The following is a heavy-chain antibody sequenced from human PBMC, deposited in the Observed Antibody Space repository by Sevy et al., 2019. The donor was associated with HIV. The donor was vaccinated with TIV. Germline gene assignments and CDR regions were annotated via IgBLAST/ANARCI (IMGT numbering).Heavy chain of an antibody. D-gene: IGHD6-19*01. CDR2: INPYGNSV. CDR3: ARAPADYSTGWSAD. CDR1: GFTFSNHW. Sequence: GGSLRLSCAVSGFTFSNHWMHWVSQAPGKGLLSVSRINPYGNSVTYAESVRGRFTISRDNAKNTLYLQMSSLRADDTAIYYCARAPADYSTGWSADWGQGTLVTVSS. V-gene: IGHV3-74*01. J-gene: IGHJ4*02.